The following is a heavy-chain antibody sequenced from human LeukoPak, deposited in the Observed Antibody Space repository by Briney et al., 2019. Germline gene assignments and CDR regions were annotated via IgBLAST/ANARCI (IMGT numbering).Heavy chain of an antibody. CDR2: IWYGGSNK. CDR1: GFTFSNYG. Sequence: GGSLRLSCAASGFTFSNYGMHWVRQAPGKGLEWVAIIWYGGSNKYYADSVKGRFTISRDNAKNSLYLQMNSLRAEDTAVYYCARDRYYDILTGYYTPYYYGMDVWGQGTTATVSS. V-gene: IGHV3-33*01. CDR3: ARDRYYDILTGYYTPYYYGMDV. D-gene: IGHD3-9*01. J-gene: IGHJ6*02.